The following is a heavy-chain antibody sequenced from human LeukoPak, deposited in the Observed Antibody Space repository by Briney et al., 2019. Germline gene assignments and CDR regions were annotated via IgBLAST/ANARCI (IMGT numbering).Heavy chain of an antibody. CDR1: GGSFSGYY. D-gene: IGHD6-13*01. CDR2: INHSGST. V-gene: IGHV4-34*01. CDR3: AREAAAGYFDY. J-gene: IGHJ4*02. Sequence: SETLSLTCAVYGGSFSGYYWSWIRQPPGKGLEWIGEINHSGSTNYNPSLKSRVTISVDTSKNQFSLKLSPVTAADTAVYYCAREAAAGYFDYWGQGTLVTVSS.